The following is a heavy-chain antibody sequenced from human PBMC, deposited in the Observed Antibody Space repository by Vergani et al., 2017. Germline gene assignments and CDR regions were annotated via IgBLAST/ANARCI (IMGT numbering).Heavy chain of an antibody. V-gene: IGHV4-59*08. CDR2: IYYSGST. CDR1: GGSISSYY. CDR3: ARHFYCTNGVCLDY. J-gene: IGHJ4*02. Sequence: QVQLQESCPGLVKPSETLSLTCTVSGGSISSYYWSWIRQPPGKGLEWVGYIYYSGSTNYNPSLKSRVTISVDTSKNQFSLKLSAVTAADTAVYYCARHFYCTNGVCLDYWGQGTLVTVSS. D-gene: IGHD2-8*01.